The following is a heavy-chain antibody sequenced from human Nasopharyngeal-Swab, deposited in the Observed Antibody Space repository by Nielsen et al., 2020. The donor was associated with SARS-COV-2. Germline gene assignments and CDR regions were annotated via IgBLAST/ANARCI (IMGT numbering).Heavy chain of an antibody. D-gene: IGHD2-2*01. CDR1: GFTFSSYW. CDR3: ARYCSTTSCPRGFDY. Sequence: GGSLRLSCAASGFTFSSYWMSWVRQAPGKGLEWVAHIKQSGSGQYYVDSVKGRFTISRDNAKNSLSLQMNSLRAEDTAVYYCARYCSTTSCPRGFDYWGQGTLATVSS. J-gene: IGHJ4*02. CDR2: IKQSGSGQ. V-gene: IGHV3-7*01.